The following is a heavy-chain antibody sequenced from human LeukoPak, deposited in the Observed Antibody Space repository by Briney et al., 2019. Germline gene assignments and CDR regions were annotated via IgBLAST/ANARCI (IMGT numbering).Heavy chain of an antibody. Sequence: GASVKVSCKASGYTLSSYGISWVRQAPGQGLEWMGWISAYNGNTNYAQNLQGRVTMTTDTSTSTAYMELSSLRSEDTAVYYCARGSGSSGWYVWSDYYYYYYMDVWGKGTTVTISS. V-gene: IGHV1-18*01. CDR1: GYTLSSYG. CDR3: ARGSGSSGWYVWSDYYYYYYMDV. D-gene: IGHD6-19*01. CDR2: ISAYNGNT. J-gene: IGHJ6*03.